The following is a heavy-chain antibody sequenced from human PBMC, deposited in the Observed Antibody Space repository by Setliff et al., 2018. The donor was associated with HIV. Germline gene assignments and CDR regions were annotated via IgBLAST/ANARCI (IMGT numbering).Heavy chain of an antibody. J-gene: IGHJ6*03. CDR3: ARDKGYYYMDV. Sequence: KPSETLSLTCTVSGVSISSGSYYWSWIRQSGGKGLEWIGRIYTSGSTNDKPSLKSRLTISVDTSNNQFSLRLSSVTAADTAVYYCARDKGYYYMDVWGKGITVTVSS. CDR2: IYTSGST. CDR1: GVSISSGSYY. V-gene: IGHV4-61*02.